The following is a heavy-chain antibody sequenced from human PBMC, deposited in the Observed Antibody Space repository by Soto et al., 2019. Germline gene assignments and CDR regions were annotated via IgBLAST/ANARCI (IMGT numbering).Heavy chain of an antibody. V-gene: IGHV1-18*01. Sequence: QVQLVQSGAEVKKPGASVKVSCKASGYTFTNFGISWMRQAPGQGLEWMGWIGADNRDTNYARNLQARLTMTTDTSTNTAYMELMSLKSDDTAVYYCARDISYGSETAYGYWGQGTLVTVSS. CDR2: IGADNRDT. D-gene: IGHD3-10*01. CDR1: GYTFTNFG. J-gene: IGHJ4*02. CDR3: ARDISYGSETAYGY.